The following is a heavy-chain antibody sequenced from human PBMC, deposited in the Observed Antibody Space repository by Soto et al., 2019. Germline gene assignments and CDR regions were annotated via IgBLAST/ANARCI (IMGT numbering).Heavy chain of an antibody. CDR3: ARVPGP. CDR2: IYHSGST. CDR1: GGSIRSGGYP. V-gene: IGHV4-30-2*01. J-gene: IGHJ5*02. Sequence: PSETLSLTCAVSGGSIRSGGYPWSWIRQPPGKGLEWIGYIYHSGSTYYNPSLKSRVTISVDRSKNQFSLKLSSVTAADTAVYYCARVPGPWGQGTLVTV.